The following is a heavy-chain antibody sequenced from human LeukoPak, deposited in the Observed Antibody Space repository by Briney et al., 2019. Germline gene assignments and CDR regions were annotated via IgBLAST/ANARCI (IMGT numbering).Heavy chain of an antibody. D-gene: IGHD7-27*01. Sequence: SGGSLRLSCAASGFIFSTYNMNWVRQAPGKGLEGVANIKNDGSEEYYVDSVKGRFTISRDNAKNSLFLQMNSLTVEDTAVYYCARAIRGSAVDTGDRWGQGTLVTVSS. J-gene: IGHJ4*02. CDR3: ARAIRGSAVDTGDR. V-gene: IGHV3-7*01. CDR2: IKNDGSEE. CDR1: GFIFSTYN.